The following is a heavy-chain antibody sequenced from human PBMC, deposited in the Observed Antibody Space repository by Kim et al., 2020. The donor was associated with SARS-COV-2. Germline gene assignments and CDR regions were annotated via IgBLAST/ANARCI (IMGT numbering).Heavy chain of an antibody. D-gene: IGHD2-21*01. CDR1: GDSVSSNRAA. CDR3: GRDVVWYTFDY. J-gene: IGHJ4*02. Sequence: SQTLSLTCTISGDSVSSNRAAWNWFRQFPSRGLEWLGRTYYKSQWYNDYAESVRSRITIRPDTSRNQFSLQLRSVTPEDTTVYYCGRDVVWYTFDYWGQG. CDR2: TYYKSQWYN. V-gene: IGHV6-1*01.